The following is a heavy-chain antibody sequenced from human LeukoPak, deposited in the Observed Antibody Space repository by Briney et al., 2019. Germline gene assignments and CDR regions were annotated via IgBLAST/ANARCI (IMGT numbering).Heavy chain of an antibody. CDR2: IYHSGST. D-gene: IGHD3-10*01. CDR1: GYSISSGHY. Sequence: SETLSLTCTVSGYSISSGHYWGWIRQPPGKGLEWIGSIYHSGSTYYNPSLKSRVTISVDTSKNQFSLKLSSVTAADTAVYYCARSLRWFGEYDEDETWYYFDYWGQGTLVTVSS. J-gene: IGHJ4*02. CDR3: ARSLRWFGEYDEDETWYYFDY. V-gene: IGHV4-38-2*02.